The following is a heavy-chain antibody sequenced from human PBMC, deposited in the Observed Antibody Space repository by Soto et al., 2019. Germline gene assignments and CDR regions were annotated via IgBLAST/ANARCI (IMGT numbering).Heavy chain of an antibody. D-gene: IGHD3-22*01. CDR1: GGSFSGYY. CDR3: ARCSAYYYDSSGYYYPPGFDY. V-gene: IGHV4-34*01. J-gene: IGHJ4*02. CDR2: INHSGST. Sequence: PSETLSLTCAVYGGSFSGYYWSWIRQPPGKGQEWIGEINHSGSTNYNPSLKSRVTISVDTSKNQSSLKLSSVTAADTAVYYCARCSAYYYDSSGYYYPPGFDYWGQGTLVTVSS.